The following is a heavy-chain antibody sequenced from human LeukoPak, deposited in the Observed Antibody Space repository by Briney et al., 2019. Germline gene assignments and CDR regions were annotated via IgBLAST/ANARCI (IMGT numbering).Heavy chain of an antibody. CDR1: GFTFSDYY. J-gene: IGHJ3*02. CDR3: ARDKVYDFWSGNSLSDAFDI. Sequence: PGGSLRLSCAASGFTFSDYYMSWIRQTPGKGLAWVSRINSDGSSTSYADSVKGRFTISRDNAKNTLYLQMNSLRAEDTAVYYCARDKVYDFWSGNSLSDAFDIWGQGTMVTVSS. D-gene: IGHD3-3*01. CDR2: INSDGSST. V-gene: IGHV3-74*01.